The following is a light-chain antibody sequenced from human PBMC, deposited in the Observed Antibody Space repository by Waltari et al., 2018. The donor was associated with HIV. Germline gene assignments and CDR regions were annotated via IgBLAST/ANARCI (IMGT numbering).Light chain of an antibody. Sequence: DIQMTQSPSSVSASVGDRVTLRCRASQVISSWLAWYLHKPGKAPKLLIHTASTLISGVPSRFSGSGYGTAFILTISSLQPEDSGTYYCQQGEILPRTFGQGTKLEIK. CDR3: QQGEILPRT. J-gene: IGKJ2*02. CDR1: QVISSW. V-gene: IGKV1-12*01. CDR2: TAS.